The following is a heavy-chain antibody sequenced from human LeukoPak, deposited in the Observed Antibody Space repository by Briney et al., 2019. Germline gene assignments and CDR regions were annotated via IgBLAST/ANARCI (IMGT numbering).Heavy chain of an antibody. D-gene: IGHD1-1*01. CDR1: GDTISPYY. J-gene: IGHJ6*03. CDR2: IYYSGDA. V-gene: IGHV4-59*01. CDR3: ARAGDYYYSYMDV. Sequence: SETLSLTCVVSGDTISPYYWNWIRQSPGKGLEWIGYIYYSGDANYNPSLKSRVTMSVDTSKNQFSLKLSSVTAADTALYYCARAGDYYYSYMDVWGKGTTVTVSS.